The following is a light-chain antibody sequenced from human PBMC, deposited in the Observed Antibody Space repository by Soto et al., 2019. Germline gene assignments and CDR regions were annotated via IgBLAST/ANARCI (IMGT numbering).Light chain of an antibody. CDR3: AAWDGSLSGHV. Sequence: QSVLTQPPSVSGTLGQGVTISCSGSTSNIGENTVGWFQQLPGTAPKVLIYVNDKRPSGVPDRFSGSKSGTSGYLAISGLQSEDEADYYCAAWDGSLSGHVFGAGTKLTVL. CDR2: VND. CDR1: TSNIGENT. J-gene: IGLJ1*01. V-gene: IGLV1-44*01.